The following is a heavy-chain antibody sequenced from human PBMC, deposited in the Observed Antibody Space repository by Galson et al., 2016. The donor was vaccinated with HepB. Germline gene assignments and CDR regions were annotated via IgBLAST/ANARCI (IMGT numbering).Heavy chain of an antibody. V-gene: IGHV3-33*01. CDR2: IWYNGGEK. CDR3: VRDGPESSYTYYYYSGMDG. CDR1: GFTFSSYG. J-gene: IGHJ6*02. Sequence: SLRLSCAASGFTFSSYGMHWVRQAPGKGLEWVAAIWYNGGEKVSADSVRGRTTISRDNSNHTMFLQINSLGGADTAVYYCVRDGPESSYTYYYYSGMDGWGQGTAVTVSS. D-gene: IGHD6-6*01.